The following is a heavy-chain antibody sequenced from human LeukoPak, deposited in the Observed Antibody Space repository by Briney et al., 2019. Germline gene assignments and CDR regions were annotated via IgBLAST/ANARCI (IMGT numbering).Heavy chain of an antibody. Sequence: GGSLRLSCAASGFTFSNYGMSWVRRAPGKGLVWVSRINSDGINTSYADSVKGRFTISRDNAKNTLNLQMNSLRAEDTAVYYCAKDPDTAMVSYYFDYWGQGTLVTVSS. J-gene: IGHJ4*02. CDR1: GFTFSNYG. V-gene: IGHV3-74*01. D-gene: IGHD5-18*01. CDR3: AKDPDTAMVSYYFDY. CDR2: INSDGINT.